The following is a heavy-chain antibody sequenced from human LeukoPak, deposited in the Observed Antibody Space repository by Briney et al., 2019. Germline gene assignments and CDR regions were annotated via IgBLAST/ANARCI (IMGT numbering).Heavy chain of an antibody. D-gene: IGHD5-12*01. CDR1: GGTFSSYA. CDR3: ATAGSYSGYDSYYFDY. J-gene: IGHJ4*02. CDR2: IIPILGIA. V-gene: IGHV1-69*04. Sequence: GASVKVSCKASGGTFSSYAISWVRQAPGQGLEWVGRIIPILGIANYAQKFQGRVTITADKSTSTAYMELSSLRSEDTAVYYCATAGSYSGYDSYYFDYWGQGTLVTVSS.